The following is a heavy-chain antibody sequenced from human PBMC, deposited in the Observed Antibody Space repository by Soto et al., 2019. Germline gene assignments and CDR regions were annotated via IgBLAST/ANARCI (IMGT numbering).Heavy chain of an antibody. D-gene: IGHD2-15*01. Sequence: GGSLRLSCAASGFNFSDYYMSWIRQAPGKGLEWVSYISSSGSTIYYADSVKGRFTLSRDNAKNSLYLQMKSLRAEDTAVYYCAREPDCSGGSCYYYYYGMYVWGRGTTVT. V-gene: IGHV3-11*01. CDR2: ISSSGSTI. CDR3: AREPDCSGGSCYYYYYGMYV. J-gene: IGHJ6*02. CDR1: GFNFSDYY.